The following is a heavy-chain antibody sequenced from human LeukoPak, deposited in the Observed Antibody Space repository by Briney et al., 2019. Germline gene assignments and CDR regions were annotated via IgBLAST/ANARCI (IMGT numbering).Heavy chain of an antibody. D-gene: IGHD3-10*01. CDR3: ARGLSSSGSSPFGY. CDR1: GYTFTSYD. CDR2: MNPNSGNT. V-gene: IGHV1-8*03. Sequence: GASVKVSCKASGYTFTSYDINWVRQATGQGLEWMGWMNPNSGNTGYAQKFQGRVTITRNTSISTAYMELSSLRSEDTAVYYCARGLSSSGSSPFGYWGQGTLVTVSS. J-gene: IGHJ4*02.